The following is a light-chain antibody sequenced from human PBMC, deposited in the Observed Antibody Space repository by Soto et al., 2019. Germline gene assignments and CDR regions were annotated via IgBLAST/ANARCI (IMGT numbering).Light chain of an antibody. Sequence: QSVLTQPPSASGTPGQRVTISCSGSSSSIGSNYVYWYQQRPGTAPKLHIYRNNQRPSGVSDGFSGSKSGTSASLAISGLRSEDEADYYCAAWDDRLSGYVFGTGTKLTVL. CDR2: RNN. J-gene: IGLJ1*01. CDR3: AAWDDRLSGYV. CDR1: SSSIGSNY. V-gene: IGLV1-47*01.